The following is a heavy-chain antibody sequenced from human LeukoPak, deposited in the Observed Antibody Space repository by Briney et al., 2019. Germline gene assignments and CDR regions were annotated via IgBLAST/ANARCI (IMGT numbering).Heavy chain of an antibody. Sequence: PGRSLRLSCAASGFTFSTYGMNWVRQAPGKGLEWVSSISSSSSYIYYADSVKGRFTISRDNAKNSLYLQMNSLRAEDTAVYYCAREDQLDYWGQGTLVTVSS. D-gene: IGHD2-2*01. CDR1: GFTFSTYG. V-gene: IGHV3-21*01. CDR2: ISSSSSYI. J-gene: IGHJ4*02. CDR3: AREDQLDY.